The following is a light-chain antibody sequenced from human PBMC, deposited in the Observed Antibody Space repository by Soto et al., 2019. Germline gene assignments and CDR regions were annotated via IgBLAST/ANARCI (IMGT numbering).Light chain of an antibody. CDR2: GAS. CDR3: LQDFHYPRT. CDR1: QDIKYD. J-gene: IGKJ1*01. V-gene: IGKV1-6*01. Sequence: AIQMTQSPSSLSASVGDRVTVTCRASQDIKYDLAWYQQKPGKAPKVLIYGASTLQPGVSSRFSGSGSGLEFTLTINSLQPEDSATYFCLQDFHYPRTFGQGTKVEIK.